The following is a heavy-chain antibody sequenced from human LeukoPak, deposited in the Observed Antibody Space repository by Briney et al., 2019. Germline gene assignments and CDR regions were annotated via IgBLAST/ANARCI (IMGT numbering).Heavy chain of an antibody. V-gene: IGHV3-15*01. J-gene: IGHJ3*02. CDR1: GFTFNNAW. Sequence: PGGSLRLSCSTSGFTFNNAWMTWVRQAPGKGLEWLGRIKSKPDGGTTDYAAPLQGRFTISRDDSKATLFLQMNSLKTEDTAVYYCTTASKTEVAPWPFDIWGQGTMVTVSS. CDR3: TTASKTEVAPWPFDI. D-gene: IGHD5-12*01. CDR2: IKSKPDGGTT.